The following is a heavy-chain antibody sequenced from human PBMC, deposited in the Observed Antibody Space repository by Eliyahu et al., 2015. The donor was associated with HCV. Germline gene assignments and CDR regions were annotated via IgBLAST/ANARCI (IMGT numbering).Heavy chain of an antibody. J-gene: IGHJ3*02. Sequence: QVQLVESGGGVVQPGRSXTLSCAASGFTFSSXXXHXVRQAPGKGREWVAVIWSDGTXKYYXDPVKGRFTISRDNSKNTLYLQMNSLRTEDTAVYYCARDSVLRFLEWLSGAWNPFDIWGQGTMVTVSS. CDR3: ARDSVLRFLEWLSGAWNPFDI. D-gene: IGHD3-3*01. V-gene: IGHV3-33*01. CDR1: GFTFSSXX. CDR2: IWSDGTXK.